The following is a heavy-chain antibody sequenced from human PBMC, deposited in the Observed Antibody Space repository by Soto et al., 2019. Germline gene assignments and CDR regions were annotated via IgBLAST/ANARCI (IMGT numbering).Heavy chain of an antibody. D-gene: IGHD3-9*01. V-gene: IGHV4-59*08. CDR3: ARHVLRYFDWTLGY. CDR1: GGSISSYY. CDR2: IYYSGST. Sequence: SETLSLTCTVSGGSISSYYWSWIRQPPGKGLEWIGYIYYSGSTNYNPSLKSRVTISVDTSKNQFSLKLSSVTAADTAVYYCARHVLRYFDWTLGYWGQGTLVTVSS. J-gene: IGHJ4*02.